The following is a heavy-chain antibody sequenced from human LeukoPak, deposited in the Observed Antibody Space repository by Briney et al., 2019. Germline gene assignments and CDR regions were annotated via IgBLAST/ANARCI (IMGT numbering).Heavy chain of an antibody. D-gene: IGHD5-18*01. CDR3: ASLGGYSYGYSYDAFDI. CDR2: ISYDGSNK. J-gene: IGHJ3*02. Sequence: GGSLRLSRAASGFTFSSYAMHWVRQAPGKGLEWVAVISYDGSNKYYADSVKGRFTISRDNSKNTLYLQMNSLRAEDTAVYYCASLGGYSYGYSYDAFDIWGQGTMVTVSS. V-gene: IGHV3-30-3*01. CDR1: GFTFSSYA.